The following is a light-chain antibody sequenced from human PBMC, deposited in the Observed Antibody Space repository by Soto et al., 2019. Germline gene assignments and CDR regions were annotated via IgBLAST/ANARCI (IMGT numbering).Light chain of an antibody. CDR1: SSDVGGYNY. V-gene: IGLV2-14*01. CDR2: EVN. J-gene: IGLJ2*01. CDR3: SSYTSSGSLVV. Sequence: QSALTQPASVSGSPGQSITISCTGTSSDVGGYNYVSWYQQHPGKVPKLMIFEVNTRPSGVSHRFSGSKSGNTASLTISGLQAEDEADYYCSSYTSSGSLVVFGGGTKLTVL.